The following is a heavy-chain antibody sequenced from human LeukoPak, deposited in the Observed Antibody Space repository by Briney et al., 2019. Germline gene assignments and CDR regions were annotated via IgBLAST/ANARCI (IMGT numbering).Heavy chain of an antibody. CDR1: GGSISSYY. V-gene: IGHV4-59*01. J-gene: IGHJ5*02. Sequence: SETLSLTCTVSGGSISSYYWSWIRQPPGKGLEWIGYIYYSGSTNYNPSLKSRVTISVDTSKNQFSLKLSSVTAADTAVYYCARGDQYNWFDPWGQGTLVTVPS. CDR2: IYYSGST. CDR3: ARGDQYNWFDP. D-gene: IGHD2-2*01.